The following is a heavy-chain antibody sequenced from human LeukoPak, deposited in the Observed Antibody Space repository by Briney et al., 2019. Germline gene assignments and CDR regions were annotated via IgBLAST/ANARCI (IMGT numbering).Heavy chain of an antibody. J-gene: IGHJ1*01. Sequence: SETLSLTCTVSGGSISRSSYYWGWIRQPPGKGLEWIGSIYYSGSTYYNPSLKSRVTISVDTSKNQFSLKLSSVTAADTAVYYCAKAIYGALTSLYFQHWGQGTLVTVSS. V-gene: IGHV4-39*01. CDR3: AKAIYGALTSLYFQH. CDR2: IYYSGST. D-gene: IGHD4-17*01. CDR1: GGSISRSSYY.